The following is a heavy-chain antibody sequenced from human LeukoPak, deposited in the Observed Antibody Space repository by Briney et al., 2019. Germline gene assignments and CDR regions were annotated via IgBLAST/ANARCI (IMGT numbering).Heavy chain of an antibody. CDR2: ISAYNGNT. V-gene: IGHV1-18*01. CDR1: GYTFTSYG. J-gene: IGHJ4*02. CDR3: ARDVLPTVATIMDY. Sequence: GASVKVSCKASGYTFTSYGISWVRQAPGQGLEWMGWISAYNGNTNYAQKLQGRVTMTTDTSTSTAYMELRSLRSDDTAVYYCARDVLPTVATIMDYWGQGTLVTVSS. D-gene: IGHD5-12*01.